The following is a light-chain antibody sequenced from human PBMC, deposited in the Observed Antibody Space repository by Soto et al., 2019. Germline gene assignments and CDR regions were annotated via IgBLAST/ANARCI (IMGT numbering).Light chain of an antibody. CDR3: CSFAGSNPFPYV. CDR1: ISDVGSHNL. V-gene: IGLV2-23*02. CDR2: EVI. Sequence: QSVLTQPASVSGSPGQSITISCTGTISDVGSHNLVSWYQQHPGRAPKLIIYEVIKRPSGVSSRFSGSKSGNTASLTISGLQTDNEADYHCCSFAGSNPFPYVFGTGTKV. J-gene: IGLJ1*01.